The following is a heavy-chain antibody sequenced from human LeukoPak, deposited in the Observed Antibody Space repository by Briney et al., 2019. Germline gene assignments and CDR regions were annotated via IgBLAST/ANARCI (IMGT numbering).Heavy chain of an antibody. CDR3: ARHSNYASGSTAKGLFDY. CDR2: VYYTGTT. J-gene: IGHJ4*02. CDR1: GASIRISNYY. V-gene: IGHV4-39*01. D-gene: IGHD3-10*01. Sequence: SETLSLTCTVSGASIRISNYYWGWIRQPPGKGLEWIASVYYTGTTYYNPSLKSRVTIFVETSKNQVSLRLSSVTAADTAVYYCARHSNYASGSTAKGLFDYWGQGTLVSVSS.